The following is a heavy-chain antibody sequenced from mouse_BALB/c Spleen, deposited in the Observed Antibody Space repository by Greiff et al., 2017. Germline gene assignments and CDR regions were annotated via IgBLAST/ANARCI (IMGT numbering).Heavy chain of an antibody. D-gene: IGHD2-3*01. J-gene: IGHJ3*01. Sequence: EVKLQESGAELVKPGASVKLSCTASGFNIKDTYMHWVKQRPEQGLEWIGRIDPANGNTKYDPKFQGKATITADTSSNTAYLQLSSLTSEDTAVYYCASFYDGYSAWFAYWGQGTLVTVSA. CDR2: IDPANGNT. V-gene: IGHV14-3*02. CDR1: GFNIKDTY. CDR3: ASFYDGYSAWFAY.